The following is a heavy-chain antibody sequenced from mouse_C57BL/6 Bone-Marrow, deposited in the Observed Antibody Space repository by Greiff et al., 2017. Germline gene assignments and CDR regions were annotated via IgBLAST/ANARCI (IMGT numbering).Heavy chain of an antibody. J-gene: IGHJ4*01. Sequence: DVMLVESGPGLAKPSQTLSLTCSVTGYSITSDYWNWIRKFPGNKLEYMGYISYSGSTYYNPSLKSRISITRDTSKNQYYLQLNSVTTEDTATYYCARSGDGYYLYYAMDYWGQGTSVTVSS. CDR2: ISYSGST. V-gene: IGHV3-8*01. CDR3: ARSGDGYYLYYAMDY. CDR1: GYSITSDY. D-gene: IGHD2-3*01.